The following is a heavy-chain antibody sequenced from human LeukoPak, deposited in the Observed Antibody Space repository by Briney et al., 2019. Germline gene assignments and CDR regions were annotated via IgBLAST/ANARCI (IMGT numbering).Heavy chain of an antibody. J-gene: IGHJ4*02. CDR2: IKEDGTET. CDR1: GFTFKDFW. CDR3: ASSRDTAIFDY. D-gene: IGHD5-18*01. Sequence: GGSLRLSCAGSGFTFKDFWMSWVRQAPGKGLEWVANIKEDGTETYYVDSVKGRFTISRDNAKNSLYLQMNSLRAEDTAVYYCASSRDTAIFDYWGQGTLVTVSS. V-gene: IGHV3-7*03.